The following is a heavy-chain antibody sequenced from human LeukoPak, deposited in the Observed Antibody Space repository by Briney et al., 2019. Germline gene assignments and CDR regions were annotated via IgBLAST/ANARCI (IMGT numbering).Heavy chain of an antibody. V-gene: IGHV3-21*01. J-gene: IGHJ4*02. CDR2: ISSSSTYI. CDR1: GFTFRIYS. D-gene: IGHD5-12*01. CDR3: AREPTATIL. Sequence: VQPGGSLRLSFAAPGFTFRIYSMKWGRQTPGEGLEWVSSISSSSTYIYYADSVKGRFTISRDNAKNSLYLQMNSLRAEDTAVYYCAREPTATILWGQGTLVTVSS.